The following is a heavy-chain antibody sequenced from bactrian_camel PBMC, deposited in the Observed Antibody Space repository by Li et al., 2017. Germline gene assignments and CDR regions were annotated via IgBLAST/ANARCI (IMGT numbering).Heavy chain of an antibody. CDR2: IDTRGRL. CDR3: AADPLVVRFRLLNVDEWDY. V-gene: IGHV3S19*01. J-gene: IGHJ4*01. D-gene: IGHD3*01. CDR1: LYTHGC. Sequence: VQLVESGGGTVQAGGSLRLSCTASLYTHGCMSWFRQAPGKEREGVASIDTRGRLRYADSVRGRFTISGGNGRNILYLQMNSLKPEDTGMYYCAADPLVVRFRLLNVDEWDYWGQGTQVTVS.